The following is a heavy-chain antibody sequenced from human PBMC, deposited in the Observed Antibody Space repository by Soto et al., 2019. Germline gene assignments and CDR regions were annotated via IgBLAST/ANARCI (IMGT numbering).Heavy chain of an antibody. CDR1: GFTFSSQV. D-gene: IGHD2-2*01. CDR2: MCGSRGYT. V-gene: IGHV3-23*01. Sequence: EVQLLESGGGLVQPGGSLRLSCAASGFTFSSQVMSWVRQAPGKGLEWVSVMCGSRGYTYYADSVKGRFTISRDNSKNSMYVQINSMRAEETAVYYCAKFSCSSTNCYVDLGAGAYFDPWGEGTLFMVTS. CDR3: AKFSCSSTNCYVDLGAGAYFDP. J-gene: IGHJ4*02.